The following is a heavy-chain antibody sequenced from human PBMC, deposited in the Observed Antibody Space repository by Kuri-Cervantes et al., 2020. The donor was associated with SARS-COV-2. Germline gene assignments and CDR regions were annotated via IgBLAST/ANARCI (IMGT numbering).Heavy chain of an antibody. J-gene: IGHJ3*02. CDR1: GGSISSYY. Sequence: GSLRLSCTVSGGSISSYYWSWIRQPPGKGLEWIGYIYYSGSTNYNPSLKSRVTISVDTSKNQFSLKLRSVTAADTAVYYCARQLWFFGAFDIWGQGTMVTVSS. CDR3: ARQLWFFGAFDI. CDR2: IYYSGST. D-gene: IGHD3-10*01. V-gene: IGHV4-59*08.